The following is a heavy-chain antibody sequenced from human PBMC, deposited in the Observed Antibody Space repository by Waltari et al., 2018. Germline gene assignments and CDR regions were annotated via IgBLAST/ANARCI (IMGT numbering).Heavy chain of an antibody. Sequence: QVQLQESGPGLVTPSPTLSPTSPVPGGSISSVDYYWSWIRQPPGKGLGWIGYIYYSGSTYYNPSLKSRVTISVDTSKNQFSLKLSSVTAADTAVYYCARVGCSGGSCYSYYFDYWGQGTLVTVSS. CDR2: IYYSGST. D-gene: IGHD2-15*01. V-gene: IGHV4-30-4*08. J-gene: IGHJ4*02. CDR3: ARVGCSGGSCYSYYFDY. CDR1: GGSISSVDYY.